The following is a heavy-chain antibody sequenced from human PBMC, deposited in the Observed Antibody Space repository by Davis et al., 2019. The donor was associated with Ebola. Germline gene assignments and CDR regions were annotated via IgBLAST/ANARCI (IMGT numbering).Heavy chain of an antibody. J-gene: IGHJ4*02. CDR2: IYYSGST. CDR1: GGSISSGGYY. Sequence: PSETLSLTCTVSGGSISSGGYYCSWIRQHPEKGLEWIGYIYYSGSTYYNPSLKSRVTISVDTSKNQFSLKLSSVTAADTAVYYCARSDCSSTSCHFDYWGQGTLVTVSS. CDR3: ARSDCSSTSCHFDY. D-gene: IGHD2-2*01. V-gene: IGHV4-31*03.